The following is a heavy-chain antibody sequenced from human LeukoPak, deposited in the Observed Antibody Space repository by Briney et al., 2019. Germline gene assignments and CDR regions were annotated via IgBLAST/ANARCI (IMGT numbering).Heavy chain of an antibody. D-gene: IGHD2-2*01. Sequence: PSETLSLTCTVSGGSISSSSYYWGWIRQPPGKGLEWIGSIYYSGSTYYNPSLKSRVTISVDTSKNQFSLKLSSVTAADTAVYYCARGTSVVPAASSAFDIWGQGTMVTVSS. CDR1: GGSISSSSYY. CDR2: IYYSGST. V-gene: IGHV4-39*07. CDR3: ARGTSVVPAASSAFDI. J-gene: IGHJ3*02.